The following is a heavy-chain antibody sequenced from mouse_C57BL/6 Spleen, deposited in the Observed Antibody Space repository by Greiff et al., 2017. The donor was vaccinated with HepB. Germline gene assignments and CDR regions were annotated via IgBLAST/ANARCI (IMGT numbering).Heavy chain of an antibody. Sequence: VKLQQSGAELVRPGTSVKVSCKASGYAFTNYLIEWVKQRPGQGLEWIGVINPGSGGTNYNEKFKGKATLTADKSSSTAYMQLSSLTSEDSAVYFCARSYPYYYGSSLYYAMDYWGQGTSVTVSS. CDR2: INPGSGGT. CDR1: GYAFTNYL. D-gene: IGHD1-1*01. V-gene: IGHV1-54*01. CDR3: ARSYPYYYGSSLYYAMDY. J-gene: IGHJ4*01.